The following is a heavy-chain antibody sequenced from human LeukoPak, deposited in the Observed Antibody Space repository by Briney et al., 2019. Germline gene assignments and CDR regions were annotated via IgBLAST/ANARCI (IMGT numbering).Heavy chain of an antibody. CDR2: ISASGGIT. Sequence: PGGSLRLSCAASGFTFSSYAMSWVRQAPGKGLEWVSSISASGGITYYADSVKGRFTISRDNSKNTLYLQMNSLRAEDTAVYYCAKCIESYYYYYMDVWGKGTTVTVSS. V-gene: IGHV3-23*01. J-gene: IGHJ6*03. CDR3: AKCIESYYYYYMDV. CDR1: GFTFSSYA. D-gene: IGHD3-3*02.